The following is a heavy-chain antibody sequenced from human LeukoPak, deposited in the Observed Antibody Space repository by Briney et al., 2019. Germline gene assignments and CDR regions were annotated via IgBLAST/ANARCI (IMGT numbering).Heavy chain of an antibody. V-gene: IGHV4-30-4*08. Sequence: SQTLSLTCTVSGGSISSGDYYWSWIRQPPGKGLEWIGYIYYSGSTYYNPSLKSRVTISVDTSKNQFPLKLSSVTAADTAVYYCASYPWPGNYYYMDVWGKGTTVTVSS. J-gene: IGHJ6*03. CDR1: GGSISSGDYY. D-gene: IGHD3-10*01. CDR3: ASYPWPGNYYYMDV. CDR2: IYYSGST.